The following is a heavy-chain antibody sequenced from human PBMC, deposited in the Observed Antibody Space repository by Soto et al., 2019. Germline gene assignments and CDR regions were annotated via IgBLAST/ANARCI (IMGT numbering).Heavy chain of an antibody. J-gene: IGHJ5*02. CDR1: GCTFTSYY. V-gene: IGHV1-46*01. D-gene: IGHD2-2*01. CDR2: INPSGGST. CDR3: ARGHIVVVPAAQINWFDP. Sequence: GAAVKVSCKASGCTFTSYYMHWVRQAPGQGLEWMGIINPSGGSTSYAQKFQGRVTMTRDTSTSTVYMELSSLRSEDTAVYYCARGHIVVVPAAQINWFDPWGQGTLVTVSS.